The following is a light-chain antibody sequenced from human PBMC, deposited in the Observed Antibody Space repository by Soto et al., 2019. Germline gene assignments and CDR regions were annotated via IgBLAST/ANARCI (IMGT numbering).Light chain of an antibody. CDR2: EVS. Sequence: QSALTQPPSVSGSPGQAVAISCTGPSSDVGTYNRVSWYQQPPGAAPNLMIYEVSNRPSGVPDRFSGSKSGNTASLTISGLQAGDGAYYYCKSYTGSSTYVFGTRTKVTVL. J-gene: IGLJ1*01. V-gene: IGLV2-18*02. CDR3: KSYTGSSTYV. CDR1: SSDVGTYNR.